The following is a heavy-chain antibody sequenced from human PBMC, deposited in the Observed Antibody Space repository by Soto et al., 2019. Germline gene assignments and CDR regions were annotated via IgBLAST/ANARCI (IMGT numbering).Heavy chain of an antibody. CDR2: INYSGST. CDR3: ARTSSQCLTSDY. CDR1: GVSFDGLY. Sequence: LSVTSSVEGVSFDGLYGSLISTPPGKGLEWIGEINYSGSTNYNPSLESRVTISVDTPKNQFSLKLRSVTAADTALYYCARTSSQCLTSDY. J-gene: IGHJ4*01. D-gene: IGHD7-27*01. V-gene: IGHV4-34*01.